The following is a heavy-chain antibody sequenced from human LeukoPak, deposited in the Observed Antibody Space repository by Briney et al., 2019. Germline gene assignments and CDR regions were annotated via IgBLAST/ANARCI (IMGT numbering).Heavy chain of an antibody. Sequence: GGSLRLSCVVSGFTFSNHWMSWVRQAPGKGLEWVANIEEDGSEKYYVDSVKGRFTISRDNAKKSLYLQMDSLRAEDTAVYYCATHGYSELRYFDWSTNEWGQGTLVTVSS. CDR1: GFTFSNHW. D-gene: IGHD3-9*01. J-gene: IGHJ4*02. CDR3: ATHGYSELRYFDWSTNE. CDR2: IEEDGSEK. V-gene: IGHV3-7*01.